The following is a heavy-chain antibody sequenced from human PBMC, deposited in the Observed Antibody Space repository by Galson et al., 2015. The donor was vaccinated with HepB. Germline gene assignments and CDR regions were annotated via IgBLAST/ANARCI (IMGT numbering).Heavy chain of an antibody. CDR2: ISYDGSNK. CDR1: GFTFSSYA. D-gene: IGHD3-22*01. CDR3: ARAHDSSGYYYLNY. J-gene: IGHJ4*02. Sequence: SLRLSCAASGFTFSSYAMHWVRQAPGKGLEWVAVISYDGSNKYYADSVKGRFTISRDNSKNTLYLQMNSLRAEDTAVYYCARAHDSSGYYYLNYWGQGTLVTVSS. V-gene: IGHV3-30*04.